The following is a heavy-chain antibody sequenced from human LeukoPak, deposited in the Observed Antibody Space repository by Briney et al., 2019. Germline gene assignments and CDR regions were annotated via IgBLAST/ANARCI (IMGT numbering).Heavy chain of an antibody. J-gene: IGHJ4*02. CDR1: GFNVSNSY. V-gene: IGHV3-30*02. D-gene: IGHD3-10*01. Sequence: GGSLRLSCAASGFNVSNSYISWVRQAPGKGLEWVAFLRYDGSDKEYAESVKGRFIISRDNSKNTLYVQMDSLRIEDTGVYFCARDFSYGVKGAFEYWGQGTLVTVSS. CDR3: ARDFSYGVKGAFEY. CDR2: LRYDGSDK.